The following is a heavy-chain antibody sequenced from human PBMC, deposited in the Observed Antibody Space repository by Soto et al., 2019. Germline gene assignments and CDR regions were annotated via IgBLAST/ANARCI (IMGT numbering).Heavy chain of an antibody. CDR2: IHPGDSDT. J-gene: IGHJ6*02. CDR1: GFSFSRYT. Sequence: ESLKISCVGSGFSFSRYTVGWVRQVPGKGLEWMGVIHPGDSDTRYSPSFQGQVTISADKSISTAYLQWSSLKASDTAMYYCTLSYGDSYYYYYGMDVWGQGT. D-gene: IGHD4-17*01. V-gene: IGHV5-51*01. CDR3: TLSYGDSYYYYYGMDV.